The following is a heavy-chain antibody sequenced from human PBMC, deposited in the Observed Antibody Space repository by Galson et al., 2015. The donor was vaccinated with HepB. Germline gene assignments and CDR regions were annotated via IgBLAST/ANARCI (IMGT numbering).Heavy chain of an antibody. D-gene: IGHD6-13*01. CDR1: GFTFSSYS. CDR2: ISSSSSYK. V-gene: IGHV3-21*01. CDR3: ARDLHPARGIAVAAPGWFDP. Sequence: SLRLSCAASGFTFSSYSMNWVRQAPGKGLEWVSSISSSSSYKYYADSVKGRFTISRDNAKNSLYLQMNSLRAEDTAVYYCARDLHPARGIAVAAPGWFDPWGQGTLVTVSS. J-gene: IGHJ5*02.